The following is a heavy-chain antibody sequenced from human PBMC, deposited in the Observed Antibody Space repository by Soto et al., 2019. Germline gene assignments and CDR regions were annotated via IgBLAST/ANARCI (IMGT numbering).Heavy chain of an antibody. D-gene: IGHD5-18*01. CDR3: ARRYSSCFDY. Sequence: QVQLQESGPGLVKPSETLSLTCTDSGGSISSYYWSWIRQPPGKGLEWIVDIYRSGSTNYNPSLKRRVTISVDTSKNPFSLMLSAVTAADTPVYYCARRYSSCFDYWGQGTLVTVSS. CDR1: GGSISSYY. V-gene: IGHV4-4*08. CDR2: IYRSGST. J-gene: IGHJ4*02.